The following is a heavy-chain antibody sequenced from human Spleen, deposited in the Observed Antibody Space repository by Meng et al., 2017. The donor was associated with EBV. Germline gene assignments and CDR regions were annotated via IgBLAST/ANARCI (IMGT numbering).Heavy chain of an antibody. J-gene: IGHJ4*02. CDR3: AGDIPAVPY. CDR1: GFTFSDYY. D-gene: IGHD2-2*02. CDR2: ISSSGSTI. V-gene: IGHV3-11*04. Sequence: VRVVSSGGGLVKPGRLMSISCAASGFTFSDYYMSWIRQAPGKGLEWVSYISSSGSTIYYADSVKGRFTISRDNAKNSLYLQMNSLRVEDTAVYYCAGDIPAVPYWGQGTLVTVSS.